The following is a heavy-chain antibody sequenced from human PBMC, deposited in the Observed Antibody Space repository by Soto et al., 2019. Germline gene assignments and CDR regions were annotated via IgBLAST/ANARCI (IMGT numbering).Heavy chain of an antibody. J-gene: IGHJ4*02. D-gene: IGHD3-22*01. Sequence: PSETLSLTCSVSGGSVRSGSYYWTRIRQPPGKGLEWIGYIYQSGTTNYNASLKSRVTISIDTSKNQFFLKLNSVTAADTAVYYCARDSSGRHDYWGQGTLVTSPQ. CDR3: ARDSSGRHDY. V-gene: IGHV4-61*01. CDR1: GGSVRSGSYY. CDR2: IYQSGTT.